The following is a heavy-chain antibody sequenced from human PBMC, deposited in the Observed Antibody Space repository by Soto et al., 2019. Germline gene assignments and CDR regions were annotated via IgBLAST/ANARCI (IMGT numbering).Heavy chain of an antibody. V-gene: IGHV1-69*12. CDR2: IIPIFGTA. CDR3: ARSTSRYYGDYVFSWFDP. Sequence: QVQLVQSGAEVKKPGSSVKVSCKASGDTFSSYAISWVRQAPGQGLDWMGGIIPIFGTANYAQKFQGRVTLTGDESTSPGYMALSSLRFEDTAVYYWARSTSRYYGDYVFSWFDPWGQGTLVTVSS. J-gene: IGHJ5*02. D-gene: IGHD4-17*01. CDR1: GDTFSSYA.